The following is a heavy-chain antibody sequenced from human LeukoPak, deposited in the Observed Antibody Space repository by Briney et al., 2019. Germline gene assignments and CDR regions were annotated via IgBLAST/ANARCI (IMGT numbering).Heavy chain of an antibody. CDR2: IYNGGT. V-gene: IGHV4-59*12. J-gene: IGHJ4*02. Sequence: PSETLSLTCTVSGGSIRSYYWSWIRQPPGKGLEWIGYIYNGGTNYNPSLKSRVTISVDTSKNQFSLKLSSVTAADTAVYYCAREGYSSGWFSSDWGQGTLVTVCS. CDR3: AREGYSSGWFSSD. D-gene: IGHD6-19*01. CDR1: GGSIRSYY.